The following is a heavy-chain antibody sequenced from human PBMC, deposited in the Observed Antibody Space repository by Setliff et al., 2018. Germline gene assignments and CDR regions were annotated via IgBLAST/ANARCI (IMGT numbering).Heavy chain of an antibody. D-gene: IGHD3-10*01. V-gene: IGHV4-39*07. J-gene: IGHJ5*02. CDR1: GASISSYY. CDR3: ATDGPVLNGDYIS. CDR2: IYQNGIT. Sequence: PSETLSLTCTVSGASISSYYWDWIRQSPEKGLEWIGTIYQNGITYYNPSVKSRVTISVDKSKNQFSLSLRSVTAADTAVYYCATDGPVLNGDYISWGQGTLVTVSS.